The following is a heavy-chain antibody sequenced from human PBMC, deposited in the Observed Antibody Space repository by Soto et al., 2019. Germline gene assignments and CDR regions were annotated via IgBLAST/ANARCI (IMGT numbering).Heavy chain of an antibody. J-gene: IGHJ4*02. CDR1: GFTFSSYA. D-gene: IGHD3-16*01. CDR3: AKAHYIWGRIYYFDY. V-gene: IGHV3-23*01. CDR2: ISGSGGST. Sequence: EVQLLESGGGLVQPGGSLRLSCAASGFTFSSYAMSWVRQAPGKGLEWVSAISGSGGSTYYADSVKGRFTISRDNSKNTLYLQMNSPRAEDTAVYYCAKAHYIWGRIYYFDYWGQGTLVTVSS.